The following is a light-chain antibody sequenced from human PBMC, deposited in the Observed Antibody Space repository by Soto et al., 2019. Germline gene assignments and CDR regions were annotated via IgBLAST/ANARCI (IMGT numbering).Light chain of an antibody. Sequence: EIVMTQSPATLSVSPGERVTLSCRASQSVNFNLAWYQQKPGQAPRLLMYGASSRATGIPARFSGSGSRTEFTLSISSLQSEDFALYYCQQYENWPRTFGQGTKV. V-gene: IGKV3-15*01. CDR1: QSVNFN. CDR2: GAS. J-gene: IGKJ1*01. CDR3: QQYENWPRT.